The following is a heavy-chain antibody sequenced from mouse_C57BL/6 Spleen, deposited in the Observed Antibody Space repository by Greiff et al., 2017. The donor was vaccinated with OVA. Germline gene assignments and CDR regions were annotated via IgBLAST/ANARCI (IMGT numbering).Heavy chain of an antibody. CDR2: INPSTGGT. CDR3: AREGWDY. CDR1: GYSFTGYY. Sequence: VQLQQSGPELVKPGASVKISCKASGYSFTGYYMNWVKRSPEKSLEWIGEINPSTGGTTYNQKFKAKATLTVDKSSSTAYMQLKSLTSEDSAVYYCAREGWDYWGQGTTLTVSS. V-gene: IGHV1-42*01. J-gene: IGHJ2*01.